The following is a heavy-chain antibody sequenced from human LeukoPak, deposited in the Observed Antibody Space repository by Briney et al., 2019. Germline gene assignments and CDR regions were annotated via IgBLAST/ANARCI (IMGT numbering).Heavy chain of an antibody. CDR3: ARGPELERFDY. J-gene: IGHJ4*02. D-gene: IGHD1-1*01. CDR1: GGTFSSYA. Sequence: GASVKVSCKASGGTFSSYAISWVRQAPGQGLEWMGGIIPIFGTTNYAQKFQGRVTIITDESTSTAYMELSSLRSGDTAVYYCARGPELERFDYWGQGTLVTVSS. V-gene: IGHV1-69*05. CDR2: IIPIFGTT.